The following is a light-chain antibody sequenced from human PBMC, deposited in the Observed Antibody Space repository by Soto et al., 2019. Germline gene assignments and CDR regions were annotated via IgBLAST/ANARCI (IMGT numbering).Light chain of an antibody. Sequence: EIVMTQSPATLSVSPGERATLSCRASQSVSSYLAWYQQKFGQAPRLLIYGASTRAAGIPARFSGSGSGTEFTLTINSLQSEDFAVSYCQQYNNWPLTFGGGTKVEIK. V-gene: IGKV3-15*01. CDR2: GAS. CDR3: QQYNNWPLT. J-gene: IGKJ4*01. CDR1: QSVSSY.